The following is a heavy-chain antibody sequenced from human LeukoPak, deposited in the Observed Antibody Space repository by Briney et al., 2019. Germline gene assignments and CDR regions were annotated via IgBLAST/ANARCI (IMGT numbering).Heavy chain of an antibody. Sequence: GASVKLSCKASGYTFTSYGISWVRQAPGQGLEWMAWISSYNGNTNYAEKLKGRVTMTTDTSTSTAYMELRSLRSDDTAVYYCARVQGTNSSSWYEWGQGTLVTVSS. V-gene: IGHV1-18*01. J-gene: IGHJ4*02. CDR1: GYTFTSYG. D-gene: IGHD6-13*01. CDR2: ISSYNGNT. CDR3: ARVQGTNSSSWYE.